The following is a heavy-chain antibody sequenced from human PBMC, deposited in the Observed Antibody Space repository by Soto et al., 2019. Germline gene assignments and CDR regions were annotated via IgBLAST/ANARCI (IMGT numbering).Heavy chain of an antibody. CDR2: MYSDGKT. J-gene: IGHJ4*02. D-gene: IGHD2-21*01. Sequence: GGSLRLSCATSGFVVSRNYMHWVRQAPGKGLEWVSVMYSDGKTYYAESVKGRFTISRDNSKSTVFLHMKSLRAEDTAVYYCARSPYCGTECNSGYLDFWGQGSLVTVSS. CDR1: GFVVSRNY. CDR3: ARSPYCGTECNSGYLDF. V-gene: IGHV3-53*01.